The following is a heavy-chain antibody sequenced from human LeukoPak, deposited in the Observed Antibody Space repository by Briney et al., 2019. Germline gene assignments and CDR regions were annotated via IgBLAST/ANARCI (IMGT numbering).Heavy chain of an antibody. CDR1: GYTFTGYH. D-gene: IGHD6-6*01. Sequence: GASVKVSCKASGYTFTGYHMHWVRQAPGQGLEWMGWINPNSGGTNYAQKFQGRVTMTRDTSIRTGYMELSRLRSDDTAVYYCAKDPYELAARRREPYNWFDPWGQGTLVTVSS. CDR3: AKDPYELAARRREPYNWFDP. V-gene: IGHV1-2*02. CDR2: INPNSGGT. J-gene: IGHJ5*02.